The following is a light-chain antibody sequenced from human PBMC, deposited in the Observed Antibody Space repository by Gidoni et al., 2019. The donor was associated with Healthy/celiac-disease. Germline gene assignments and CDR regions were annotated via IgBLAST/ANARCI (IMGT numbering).Light chain of an antibody. V-gene: IGLV4-69*01. Sequence: QLVLTQSPSASASLGASVKLTCTLSSGHSSYAIAWHQQQPEKGPRYLMKLNSDGSHSKGDGIPDRFSGSSSGAERYLTISSLLSEDEADYYCQTWGTGIRVFGGGTKLTGL. CDR1: SGHSSYA. CDR3: QTWGTGIRV. J-gene: IGLJ2*01. CDR2: LNSDGSH.